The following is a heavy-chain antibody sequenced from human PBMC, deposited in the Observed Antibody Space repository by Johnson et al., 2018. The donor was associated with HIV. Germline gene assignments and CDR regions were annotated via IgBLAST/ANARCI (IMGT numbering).Heavy chain of an antibody. V-gene: IGHV3-13*01. J-gene: IGHJ3*02. CDR1: GFTFSSYG. CDR3: ARAEGDYYDSGGWGPDAFDI. CDR2: IGTAGDT. Sequence: VQLVESGGGVVQPGRSLRLSCAASGFTFSSYGMHWVRQATGEGLDWISAIGTAGDTLYPGSVKDRFTISRDNAKNSLHLQMNSLRAEDTAVYYCARAEGDYYDSGGWGPDAFDIWGQGTMVTVSS. D-gene: IGHD3-22*01.